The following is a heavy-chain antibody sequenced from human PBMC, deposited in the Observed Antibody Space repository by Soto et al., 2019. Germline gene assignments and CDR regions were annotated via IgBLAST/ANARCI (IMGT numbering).Heavy chain of an antibody. D-gene: IGHD2-21*02. J-gene: IGHJ4*02. CDR3: ARDFERALCGSDCPPDY. Sequence: QVQLVESGGGVVQPGRSLRLSCAASGFTFSSYGMHWVRQAPGKGLEWVAVIWYDGSNNYYTDSVKGRFTISRDNSKNTLYLQRNSLRTEDTAISHCARDFERALCGSDCPPDYWGQGTLVTVAS. CDR2: IWYDGSNN. V-gene: IGHV3-33*01. CDR1: GFTFSSYG.